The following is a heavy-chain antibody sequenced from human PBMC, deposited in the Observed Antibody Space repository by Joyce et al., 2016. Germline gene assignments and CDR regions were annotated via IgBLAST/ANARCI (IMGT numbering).Heavy chain of an antibody. D-gene: IGHD6-19*01. V-gene: IGHV3-15*02. Sequence: EVRLVESGGALVKPGGSLRLTCAAFGFTLSDAWGTWVRQTPGKGQKWVGRVRSLRDSGTTAYAAAVRGRFIASRDDSEAALFLQMNSLQMEDTGVYDCVTEAQPWLASSGWRGAYDVLGQGTMITVSS. CDR1: GFTLSDAW. CDR3: VTEAQPWLASSGWRGAYDV. CDR2: VRSLRDSGTT. J-gene: IGHJ3*01.